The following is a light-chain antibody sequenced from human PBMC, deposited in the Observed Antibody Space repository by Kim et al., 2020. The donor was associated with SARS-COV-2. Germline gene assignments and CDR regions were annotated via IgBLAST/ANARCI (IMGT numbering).Light chain of an antibody. Sequence: SYELTQPPSVSVSPGQTASITCSGDKLGDKYACWYQQKPGQSPVFVIYQDNRRPSGIPERFSGSNSGNTATLTISGTQAMDEADYYCQAWDSGNVVFGGGTKLTVL. J-gene: IGLJ2*01. CDR1: KLGDKY. CDR2: QDN. V-gene: IGLV3-1*01. CDR3: QAWDSGNVV.